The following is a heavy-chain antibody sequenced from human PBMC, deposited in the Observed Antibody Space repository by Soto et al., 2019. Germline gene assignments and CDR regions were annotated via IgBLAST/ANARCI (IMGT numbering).Heavy chain of an antibody. J-gene: IGHJ3*01. Sequence: QVQLQESGPGLVRPSQTLSLTCTVSAGSISTINYYWSWIRQHPEKGLEWIGYISYSGSTFYHSSLKSLVTISLDTSKKQFSLTLTSVTDADTAVYYCARSAQWDGFDPWGQGTMVTVSS. CDR2: ISYSGST. V-gene: IGHV4-31*01. D-gene: IGHD2-8*01. CDR1: AGSISTINYY. CDR3: ARSAQWDGFDP.